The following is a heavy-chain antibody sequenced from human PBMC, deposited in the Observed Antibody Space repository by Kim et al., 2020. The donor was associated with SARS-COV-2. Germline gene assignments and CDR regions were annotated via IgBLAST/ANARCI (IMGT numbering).Heavy chain of an antibody. Sequence: ASVKVSCKASGYIFTNYAIHWVRQAPGQRLEWMAWINAGNGNTTYSQTFQGRGIMTRDTPASTVYMELSSLRSEDTAIYYCARGRFYAFWSGSYTGRFYYFYAMDVQGQGATVTVSS. CDR3: ARGRFYAFWSGSYTGRFYYFYAMDV. CDR2: INAGNGNT. D-gene: IGHD3-3*01. J-gene: IGHJ6*02. V-gene: IGHV1-3*01. CDR1: GYIFTNYA.